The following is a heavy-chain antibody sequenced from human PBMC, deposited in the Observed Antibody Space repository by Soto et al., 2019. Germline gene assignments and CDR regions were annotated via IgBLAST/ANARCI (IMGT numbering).Heavy chain of an antibody. J-gene: IGHJ6*03. CDR3: ARDLAAGVPYSHYMDV. D-gene: IGHD6-13*01. CDR2: ISSSSSYR. CDR1: GFTFSSCS. V-gene: IGHV3-21*01. Sequence: GGSLRLSCAASGFTFSSCSMNWVRQAPGKGLEWVSSISSSSSYRYYADSVKGRFTISRDNAKNSMYLQRNSLRAEATAVYYCARDLAAGVPYSHYMDVWGKGTTVTVSS.